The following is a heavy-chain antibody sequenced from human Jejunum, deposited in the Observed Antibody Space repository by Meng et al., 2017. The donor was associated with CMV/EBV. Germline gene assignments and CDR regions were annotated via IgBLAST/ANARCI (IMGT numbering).Heavy chain of an antibody. D-gene: IGHD4-23*01. V-gene: IGHV1-46*01. Sequence: CKASGHTFPSSYFHWVRQAPGQGLEWMGRIITSSCSAIYAQMFQGRVTLTRDTSTSTVYMELSTLRSEDTAVYYCARDGGNHNFDYWGQGTLVTVSS. CDR3: ARDGGNHNFDY. CDR1: GHTFPSSY. CDR2: IITSSCSA. J-gene: IGHJ4*02.